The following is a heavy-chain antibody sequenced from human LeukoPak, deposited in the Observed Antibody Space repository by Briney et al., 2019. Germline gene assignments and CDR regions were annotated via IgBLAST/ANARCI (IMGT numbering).Heavy chain of an antibody. CDR1: GFTFSNYY. J-gene: IGHJ4*02. CDR3: AKDLTGGNYYLDY. V-gene: IGHV3-11*06. D-gene: IGHD1-26*01. CDR2: ISSSSSYT. Sequence: GGSLILSCAASGFTFSNYYMSWIRQAPGKGLEWVSYISSSSSYTNYADSVNGRFTISRDNSKNTLYLQMNSLRAEDTAVYYCAKDLTGGNYYLDYWGQGTLVTVSS.